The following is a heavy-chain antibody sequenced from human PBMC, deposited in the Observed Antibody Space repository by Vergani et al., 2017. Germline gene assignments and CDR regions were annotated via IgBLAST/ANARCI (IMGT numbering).Heavy chain of an antibody. V-gene: IGHV3-21*02. CDR3: ARAGHMRGKWELPARLRFDP. J-gene: IGHJ5*02. CDR1: GFTFSTYS. Sequence: EVQLVESGGGLVKPGGSLRLSCAASGFTFSTYSVNWVRQAPGKGLEWVSSISSSSSYIYYADSVKGRFTISRDNAKNSLYLQMNSLRAEETAVYYCARAGHMRGKWELPARLRFDPWGQGTLVTVSS. CDR2: ISSSSSYI. D-gene: IGHD1-26*01.